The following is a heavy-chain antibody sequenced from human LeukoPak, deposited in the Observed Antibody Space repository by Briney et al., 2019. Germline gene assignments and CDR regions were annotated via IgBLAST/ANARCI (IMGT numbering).Heavy chain of an antibody. J-gene: IGHJ3*02. CDR3: ANDEWLADGIHDAFDI. CDR1: GGSISSYY. Sequence: SSETLSLTCTVSGGSISSYYWSWIRQPPGKGLEWIGYIYYSGSTYYNPSLKSRVTISVDTSKNQFSLKLSSVTAADTAVYYCANDEWLADGIHDAFDIWGQGTMVTVSS. D-gene: IGHD6-19*01. V-gene: IGHV4-59*04. CDR2: IYYSGST.